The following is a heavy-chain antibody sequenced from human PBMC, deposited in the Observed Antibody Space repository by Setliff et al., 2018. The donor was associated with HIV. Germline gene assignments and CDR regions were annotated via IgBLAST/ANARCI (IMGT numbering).Heavy chain of an antibody. V-gene: IGHV3-15*07. D-gene: IGHD4-17*01. CDR2: IKSKTDGGTT. Sequence: PGGSLRLSCAASGFTFSNAWMNWVRQAPGKGLEWVGRIKSKTDGGTTDYAAPVKGRFTISRDDSKNTLYLQINSLKTEDTAVYYCTTIQKLTTPVDYWGQGTLVTVSS. J-gene: IGHJ4*02. CDR1: GFTFSNAW. CDR3: TTIQKLTTPVDY.